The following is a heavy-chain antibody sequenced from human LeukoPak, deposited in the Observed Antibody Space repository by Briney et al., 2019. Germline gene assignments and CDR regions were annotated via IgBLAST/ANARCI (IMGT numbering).Heavy chain of an antibody. D-gene: IGHD6-6*01. Sequence: GGSLRLSCAASGFTFSDYRMNWVRQAPGKGLEWVSSISGTSTNIYYADSVKGRFTISRDNAKNSVYLQMNSLRAEDTAVYYCAKELAGGQLRGQFDYWGQGTLVTVSS. J-gene: IGHJ4*02. CDR2: ISGTSTNI. V-gene: IGHV3-21*01. CDR1: GFTFSDYR. CDR3: AKELAGGQLRGQFDY.